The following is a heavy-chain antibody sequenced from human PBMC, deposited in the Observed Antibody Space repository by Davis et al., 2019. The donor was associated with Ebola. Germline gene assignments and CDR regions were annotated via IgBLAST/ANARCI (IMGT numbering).Heavy chain of an antibody. CDR1: GFTFSSYS. V-gene: IGHV3-21*01. CDR3: ARDQDTMVQGVRFNAFDI. CDR2: ISSSSSYI. D-gene: IGHD3-10*01. Sequence: PGGSLRLSCAASGFTFSSYSMNWVRQAPGKGLEWVSSISSSSSYIYYADSVKGRFTISRDNAKNSLYLQMNSLRAEDTAVYYCARDQDTMVQGVRFNAFDIWGQGTMVTVSS. J-gene: IGHJ3*02.